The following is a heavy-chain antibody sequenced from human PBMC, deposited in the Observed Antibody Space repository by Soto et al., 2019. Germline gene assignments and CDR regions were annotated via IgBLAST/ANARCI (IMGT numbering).Heavy chain of an antibody. CDR1: GGSISSGDYY. D-gene: IGHD3-22*01. V-gene: IGHV4-30-4*01. J-gene: IGHJ3*01. CDR3: ATVPTYYYDGSGYANAFDV. CDR2: IYYSGST. Sequence: PSETLSLTCTVSGGSISSGDYYWSWIRQPPGKGLEWIGYIYYSGSTYYNPSLKSRVTISVDTSKNQFSLKLSSVTAADTAVYYCATVPTYYYDGSGYANAFDVWGQGTMVTVSS.